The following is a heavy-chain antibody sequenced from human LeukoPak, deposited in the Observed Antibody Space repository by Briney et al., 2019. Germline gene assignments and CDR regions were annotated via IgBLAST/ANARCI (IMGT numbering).Heavy chain of an antibody. CDR2: IYYSGST. CDR3: ARGYFDRSGNYYFGY. V-gene: IGHV4-59*01. J-gene: IGHJ4*02. Sequence: SETLSLTCTVSGGSINSYYWSWIRQPPGGGLEWIGYIYYSGSTNYNPSLKSRVTTSVDTAKKQFSLKLSSVTAADTAVYYCARGYFDRSGNYYFGYWGRGTLVAVSS. CDR1: GGSINSYY. D-gene: IGHD3-22*01.